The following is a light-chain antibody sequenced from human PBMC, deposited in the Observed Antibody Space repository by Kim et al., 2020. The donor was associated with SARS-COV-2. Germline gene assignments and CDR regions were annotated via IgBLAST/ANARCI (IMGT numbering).Light chain of an antibody. CDR2: DVS. V-gene: IGLV2-14*03. J-gene: IGLJ2*01. Sequence: GQAITISCTGTSSDVGGYNYASWYQQHPGKAPKVMIYDVSNRPSGVSSRFSGSKSGNMASLTITGLQAEDEADYYCSAYTSISTVIFGGGTQLTVL. CDR3: SAYTSISTVI. CDR1: SSDVGGYNY.